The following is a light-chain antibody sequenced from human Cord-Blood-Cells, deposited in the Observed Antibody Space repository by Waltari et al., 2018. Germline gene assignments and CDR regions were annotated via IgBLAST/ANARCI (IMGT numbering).Light chain of an antibody. V-gene: IGLV2-14*01. CDR1: SSDVGGYNY. CDR3: SSYTSSSTLV. Sequence: QSALTQPASVSGSPGQSITISCTGTSSDVGGYNYVSWYQQHPDKAPKLMIYDVSNRPSGVSNRFSGSKSGKPASLTISGLQAEDEADYYCSSYTSSSTLVFGGGTKLTVL. J-gene: IGLJ2*01. CDR2: DVS.